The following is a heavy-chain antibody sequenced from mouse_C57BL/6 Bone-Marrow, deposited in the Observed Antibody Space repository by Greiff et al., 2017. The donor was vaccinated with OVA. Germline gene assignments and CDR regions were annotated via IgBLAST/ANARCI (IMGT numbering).Heavy chain of an antibody. CDR2: IYPGNSNT. CDR3: TGSSYYDY. V-gene: IGHV1-5*01. D-gene: IGHD1-1*01. J-gene: IGHJ2*01. Sequence: EVQLQQSGPVLARPGPSVKMSCKTSGYTFTSYWMHWVNQRPGPGLAWIGAIYPGNSNTSYNQKFKCTATLTAVTSASNAYMELSSLTNADSAVYYCTGSSYYDYWGKGTTVTVAS. CDR1: GYTFTSYW.